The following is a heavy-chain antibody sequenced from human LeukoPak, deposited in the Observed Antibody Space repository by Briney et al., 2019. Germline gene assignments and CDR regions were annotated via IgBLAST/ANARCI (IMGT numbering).Heavy chain of an antibody. J-gene: IGHJ5*02. V-gene: IGHV4-59*01. CDR1: GGSISSYY. Sequence: SETLSLTCTVSGGSISSYYWSWIRQPPGKGLEWIGYIYYSGSTNYNPSLKSRVTMSVDTSKNQFSLKLSSVTAADTAVYYCARDYYGSGSYYTREINWFDPWGQGTLVTVSS. CDR2: IYYSGST. D-gene: IGHD3-10*01. CDR3: ARDYYGSGSYYTREINWFDP.